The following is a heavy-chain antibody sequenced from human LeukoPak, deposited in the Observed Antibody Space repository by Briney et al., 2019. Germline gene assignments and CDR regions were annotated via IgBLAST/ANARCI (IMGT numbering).Heavy chain of an antibody. Sequence: ASVKVSCKASGYTFTSYGITWVRQAPGQGLEWMGWISAFNGNTNYAQKLQGRVTVTTDTFTSTAYMELRSLRSDDTAVYYCARDSSGYYLDYWGQGTLVTVSS. CDR1: GYTFTSYG. J-gene: IGHJ4*02. V-gene: IGHV1-18*01. CDR2: ISAFNGNT. CDR3: ARDSSGYYLDY. D-gene: IGHD3-22*01.